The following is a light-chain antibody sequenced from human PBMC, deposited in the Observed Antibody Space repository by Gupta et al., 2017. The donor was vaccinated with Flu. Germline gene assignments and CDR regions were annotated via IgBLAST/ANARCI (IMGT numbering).Light chain of an antibody. CDR2: DAS. Sequence: EIVLTQSPATLSLSPGERATLSCRASQSVSSYLAWYKQKPGPAPRLLIYDASNRATGIPARFSGSGSGTDFTLTISSLEPEDFAVYYCQQRSNWPPWTFGQGTKVEIK. V-gene: IGKV3-11*01. CDR3: QQRSNWPPWT. CDR1: QSVSSY. J-gene: IGKJ1*01.